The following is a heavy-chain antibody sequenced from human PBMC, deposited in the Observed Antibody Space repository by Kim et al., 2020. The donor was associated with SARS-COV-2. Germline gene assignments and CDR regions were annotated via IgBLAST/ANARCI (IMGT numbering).Heavy chain of an antibody. D-gene: IGHD2-2*01. CDR3: ARDPVRGYCSSTSCYADQGY. CDR1: GYSISSGYY. Sequence: SETLSLTCTVSGYSISSGYYWGWIRQPPGKGLEWIGSIYHSGSTYYNPSLKSRVTISVDTSKSQFSLKLSSVTAADTAVYYCARDPVRGYCSSTSCYADQGYWGQGTLVTVSS. J-gene: IGHJ4*02. CDR2: IYHSGST. V-gene: IGHV4-38-2*02.